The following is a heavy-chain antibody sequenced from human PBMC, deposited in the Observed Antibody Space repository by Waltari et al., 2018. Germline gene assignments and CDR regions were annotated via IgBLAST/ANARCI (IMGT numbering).Heavy chain of an antibody. Sequence: QVKLQESGPGLVKPSETLSLTCTVSGGSISSYYWSWIRQPPGKGLEWIGYIYYSGSTNYHPSLKSRVTISVDTSKNQFSLKLSSVTAADTAVYYCARSGTMIVAKDAFDIWGQGTMVTVSS. D-gene: IGHD3-22*01. CDR1: GGSISSYY. CDR2: IYYSGST. CDR3: ARSGTMIVAKDAFDI. V-gene: IGHV4-59*01. J-gene: IGHJ3*02.